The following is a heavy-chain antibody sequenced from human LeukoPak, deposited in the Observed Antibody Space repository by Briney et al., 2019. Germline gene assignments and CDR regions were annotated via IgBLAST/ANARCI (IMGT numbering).Heavy chain of an antibody. CDR1: GYSISSGYY. CDR2: IYHSGST. Sequence: PSETLSLTCAVSGYSISSGYYWGWIRQPPGKGLEWIGSIYHSGSTYYNPSLKSRVTISVDTSKNQFSLKLSSVTAADTAVYYCARTYYDFWRGFNAFDIWGQGTMVTVSS. CDR3: ARTYYDFWRGFNAFDI. D-gene: IGHD3-3*01. J-gene: IGHJ3*02. V-gene: IGHV4-38-2*01.